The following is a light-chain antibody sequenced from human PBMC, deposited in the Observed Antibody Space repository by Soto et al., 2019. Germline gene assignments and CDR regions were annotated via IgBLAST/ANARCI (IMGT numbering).Light chain of an antibody. V-gene: IGKV3-20*01. CDR3: QQYGSSPRVT. J-gene: IGKJ4*01. CDR1: QSVSSN. Sequence: EIVLTQSPGTLSLSPGERATLSCGASQSVSSNLAWYQQKPGQAPRLLIYGASIRATGIPDRFSGSGSGTDFTLTISRLEPEDFAVYYCQQYGSSPRVTFGGGTKVDIK. CDR2: GAS.